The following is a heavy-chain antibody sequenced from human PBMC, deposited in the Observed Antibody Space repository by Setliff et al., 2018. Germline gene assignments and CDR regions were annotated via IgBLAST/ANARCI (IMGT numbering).Heavy chain of an antibody. CDR3: ARGRAGHSGH. CDR2: IYYSGTT. Sequence: SETLSLTCTVSGGSISSGTYYWSWIRQHPGKGLEWIGYIYYSGTTYYNPSLKSRVTISIDPPKNQFFLHLSSVTAADTAVYYCARGRAGHSGHWGQGTLVTVSS. CDR1: GGSISSGTYY. J-gene: IGHJ4*02. V-gene: IGHV4-31*03. D-gene: IGHD6-25*01.